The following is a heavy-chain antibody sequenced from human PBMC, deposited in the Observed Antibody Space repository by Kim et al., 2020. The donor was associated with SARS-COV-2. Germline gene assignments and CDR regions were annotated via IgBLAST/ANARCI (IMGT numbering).Heavy chain of an antibody. CDR1: GGSISSSSYY. CDR3: ARMGSGSYLGWFDP. CDR2: IYYSGST. V-gene: IGHV4-39*01. Sequence: SETLSLTCTVSGGSISSSSYYWGWIRQPPGKGLEWIGSIYYSGSTYYNPSLKSRVTISVDTSKNQFSLKLSSVTAADTAVYYCARMGSGSYLGWFDPWGQGTLVTVSS. J-gene: IGHJ5*02. D-gene: IGHD3-10*01.